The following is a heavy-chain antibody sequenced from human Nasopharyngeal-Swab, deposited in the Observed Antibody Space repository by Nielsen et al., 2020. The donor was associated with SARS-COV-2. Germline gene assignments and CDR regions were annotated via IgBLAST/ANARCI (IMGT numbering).Heavy chain of an antibody. CDR2: IYTSGST. D-gene: IGHD2-2*01. CDR3: ARGSLYCSSTSCYGVGDYYYYGMDV. J-gene: IGHJ6*02. CDR1: GGSISSGSYY. V-gene: IGHV4-61*02. Sequence: LRLSCTVSGGSISSGSYYWSWIRQPAGKGLEWIGRIYTSGSTNYNPSLKSRVTISVDTSKNQFSLKLSSVTAADTAVYYCARGSLYCSSTSCYGVGDYYYYGMDVWGQGTTVTVSS.